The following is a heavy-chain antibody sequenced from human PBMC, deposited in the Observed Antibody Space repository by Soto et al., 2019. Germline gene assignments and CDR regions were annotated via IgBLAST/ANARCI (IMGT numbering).Heavy chain of an antibody. Sequence: QITLKESGPTLVKPTQTLTLTCTFSGFSLSTRGVGVAWIRQPPGKALEWLALIFCDDDKWYSPSLQSRLTITEDTSKTQAVLTMPTMDPVETATYSCAHIRRGYASCLNYWGQVTLGTVSS. CDR3: AHIRRGYASCLNY. CDR2: IFCDDDK. V-gene: IGHV2-5*02. J-gene: IGHJ4*02. D-gene: IGHD5-12*01. CDR1: GFSLSTRGVG.